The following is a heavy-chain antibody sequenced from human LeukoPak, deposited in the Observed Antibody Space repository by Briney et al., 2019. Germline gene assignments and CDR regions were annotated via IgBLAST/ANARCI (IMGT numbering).Heavy chain of an antibody. CDR3: ASLYCSGGSCYSGPYYYGMDV. CDR1: VGTFIRYT. J-gene: IGHJ6*02. Sequence: EASVNVSCKSCVGTFIRYTISGVRQPRGRGGEWMGRILSMLWIANYPQSFHDRVTINAENSTSTAYMELSRLRSEDTAVYYCASLYCSGGSCYSGPYYYGMDVWGQGTTVTVSS. V-gene: IGHV1-69*02. CDR2: ILSMLWIA. D-gene: IGHD2-15*01.